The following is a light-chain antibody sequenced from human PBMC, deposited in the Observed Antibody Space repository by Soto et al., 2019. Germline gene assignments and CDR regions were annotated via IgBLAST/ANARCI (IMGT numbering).Light chain of an antibody. CDR1: STDVGGSNY. V-gene: IGLV2-14*01. CDR2: QVS. Sequence: QSALTQPASLSGSPGQSITMSCTGTSTDVGGSNYVSWYQHHPGKAPKLLIYQVSDRPSGVSNRFSGSRSGTTACLTISGLQAEYEAIYYCCSFTSSSTYVFGSGTKLAVL. CDR3: CSFTSSSTYV. J-gene: IGLJ1*01.